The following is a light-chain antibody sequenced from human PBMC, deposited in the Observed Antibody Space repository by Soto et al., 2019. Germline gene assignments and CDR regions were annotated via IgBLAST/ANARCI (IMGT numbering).Light chain of an antibody. V-gene: IGKV1-39*01. J-gene: IGKJ1*01. CDR3: QQTYSSPIT. Sequence: DIQMTQSPSSLSGSIGARVTITCRASQSMKTYLNWYQQKPGQAPKLLIYAASTLQTGVPSRFSGSGSGTDFTLTVSSLQPEDVATYYCQQTYSSPITFGQGTRVEIK. CDR1: QSMKTY. CDR2: AAS.